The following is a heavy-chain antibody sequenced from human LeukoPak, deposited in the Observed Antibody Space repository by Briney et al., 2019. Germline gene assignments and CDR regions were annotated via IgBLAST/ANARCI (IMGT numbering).Heavy chain of an antibody. CDR3: ARVRDYYGSGSYYGDC. CDR1: GYTFTSYG. CDR2: ISAYNGNT. D-gene: IGHD3-10*01. V-gene: IGHV1-18*01. J-gene: IGHJ4*02. Sequence: ASVKVSCKASGYTFTSYGISWVRQAPGQGLEWMGWISAYNGNTNYAQKLQGRVTMTTDTSTSTAYMELRSLRSDDTAVYYCARVRDYYGSGSYYGDCWGQGTLVSVSS.